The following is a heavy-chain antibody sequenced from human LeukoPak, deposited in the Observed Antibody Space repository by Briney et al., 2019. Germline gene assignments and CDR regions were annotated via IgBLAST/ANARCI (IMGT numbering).Heavy chain of an antibody. Sequence: SETLSLTCTVSGGSISSYHWSWIRQPPGKGLEWIGYIYYSGSTNYNPSLKSRVTISVDTSKNQFSLKLSSVTAADTAVYYCASYDFWSGYLDYWGQGTLVTVSS. CDR3: ASYDFWSGYLDY. D-gene: IGHD3-3*01. CDR2: IYYSGST. CDR1: GGSISSYH. J-gene: IGHJ4*02. V-gene: IGHV4-59*01.